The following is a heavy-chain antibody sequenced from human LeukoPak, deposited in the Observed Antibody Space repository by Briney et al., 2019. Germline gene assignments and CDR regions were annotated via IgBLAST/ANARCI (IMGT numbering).Heavy chain of an antibody. CDR1: GFSVSTNY. CDR2: VYSGGST. Sequence: SGGSLRLSCAASGFSVSTNYMSWVRQAPGQGLEWLSVVYSGGSTYYADSVKGRFTISRDNSKNTLYLQMTSLRAEDSVVYYCARERNAGGWGQGTLVTVSS. CDR3: ARERNAGG. D-gene: IGHD3-10*01. J-gene: IGHJ4*02. V-gene: IGHV3-66*01.